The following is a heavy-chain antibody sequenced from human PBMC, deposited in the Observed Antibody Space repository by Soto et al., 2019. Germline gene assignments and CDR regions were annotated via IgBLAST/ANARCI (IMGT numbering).Heavy chain of an antibody. D-gene: IGHD3-9*01. J-gene: IGHJ1*01. CDR2: ISYDGSNK. CDR1: GFTFSSYA. Sequence: GGSLRLSCAASGFTFSSYAMHWVRQAPGKGLEWVAVISYDGSNKYYADSVKGRFTISRDNSKNTLYLQMNSLRAEDTAVYYCARDNGVVLRYFDWLPRAEYFQHWGQGTLVTVSS. V-gene: IGHV3-30-3*01. CDR3: ARDNGVVLRYFDWLPRAEYFQH.